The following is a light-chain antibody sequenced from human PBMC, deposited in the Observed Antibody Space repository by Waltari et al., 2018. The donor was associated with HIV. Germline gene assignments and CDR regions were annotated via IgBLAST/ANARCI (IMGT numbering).Light chain of an antibody. CDR2: WAS. CDR3: QQYYSTPHT. V-gene: IGKV4-1*01. CDR1: PSVLYNSNNKNY. J-gene: IGKJ2*01. Sequence: DIVMTQSSDSLAVSLGERATINCQSSPSVLYNSNNKNYLAWYQQKAGQPPNLLIYWASTREFGVPDRFSGSGSGTDFTLTISSLQAEDVAVYYCQQYYSTPHTFGQGTKLEIK.